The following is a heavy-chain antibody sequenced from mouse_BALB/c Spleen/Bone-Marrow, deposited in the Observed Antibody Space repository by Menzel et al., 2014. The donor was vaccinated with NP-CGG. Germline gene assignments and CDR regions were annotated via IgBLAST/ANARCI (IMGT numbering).Heavy chain of an antibody. Sequence: VQLQQSGPGLVKPSQSLSLTCSVTGYSITSGYYWNWVRQFPGNKLEWMGYISYDGSNNYNPSLKNRISITRDTSKNQFFLKLNSVTTEDTATYYCARDNLDHWGQGTTLTVSS. V-gene: IGHV3-6*02. CDR2: ISYDGSN. CDR3: ARDNLDH. CDR1: GYSITSGYY. J-gene: IGHJ2*01.